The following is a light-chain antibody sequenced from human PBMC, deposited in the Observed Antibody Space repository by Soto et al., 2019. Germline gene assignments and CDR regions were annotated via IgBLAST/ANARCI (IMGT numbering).Light chain of an antibody. CDR2: DDN. Sequence: QSVLTQPPSVSAAPGQKVPISCSGSSSNIGGNSVSWYQQLPGTAPKLLIYDDNKRPSGIPDRFSGSKSGTSATLGITGFQTGDEADYYCGSWDSSLSAYVFGTGTRSPS. CDR1: SSNIGGNS. CDR3: GSWDSSLSAYV. V-gene: IGLV1-51*01. J-gene: IGLJ1*01.